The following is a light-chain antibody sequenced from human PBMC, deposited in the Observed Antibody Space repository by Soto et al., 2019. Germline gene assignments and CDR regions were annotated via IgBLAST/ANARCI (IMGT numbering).Light chain of an antibody. CDR3: QSYDSSLSGVV. CDR1: SSNIGAGYD. V-gene: IGLV1-40*01. CDR2: GNS. J-gene: IGLJ2*01. Sequence: QSVLTQPPSVSGAPGQRVTISYTGSSSNIGAGYDVHWYQQLPGTALKLLIYGNSNRPSGVPDRFSGSKSGTSASLAITGLQAEDEADYDCQSYDSSLSGVVFCGGTELTV.